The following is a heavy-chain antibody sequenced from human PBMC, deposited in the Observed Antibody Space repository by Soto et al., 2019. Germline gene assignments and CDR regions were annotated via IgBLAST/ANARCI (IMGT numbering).Heavy chain of an antibody. CDR1: GASISSYY. D-gene: IGHD4-17*01. V-gene: IGHV4-59*01. CDR2: MYYSGST. CDR3: ARDKGDYGDYVGYFQH. Sequence: SETLSLTCTVSGASISSYYWSWIRQPPGKGLEWIGYMYYSGSTNYNPSLKSRVTISVDTSKNQFSLKLSSVTAADTAVYYCARDKGDYGDYVGYFQHWGQGTLVTVSS. J-gene: IGHJ1*01.